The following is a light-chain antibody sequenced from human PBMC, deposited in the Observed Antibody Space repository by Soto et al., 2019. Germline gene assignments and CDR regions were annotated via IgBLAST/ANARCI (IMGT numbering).Light chain of an antibody. V-gene: IGLV1-44*01. CDR3: AAWIDSLNDWV. J-gene: IGLJ3*02. Sequence: QSVLIQPPSASGTPGQTVTISCSGSSSNIGTNTINWYQHLPGTAPKLLIYSNDQRHSGVPDRFSGSKSGTSASLAISGLQSEDEADYYCAAWIDSLNDWVFGGGTKLTVL. CDR2: SND. CDR1: SSNIGTNT.